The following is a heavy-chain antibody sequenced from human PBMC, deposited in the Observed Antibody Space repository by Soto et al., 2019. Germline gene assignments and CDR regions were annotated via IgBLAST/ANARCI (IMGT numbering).Heavy chain of an antibody. CDR3: ARGGRYLGYSSSWYGDY. CDR2: INPSGGST. J-gene: IGHJ4*02. CDR1: GYTFTSYY. D-gene: IGHD6-13*01. V-gene: IGHV1-46*01. Sequence: QVQLVQSGAEVKKPGASVSVSCKASGYTFTSYYIHWVRQAPGQGLEWMGIINPSGGSTSYAQKFQGRVTMKRDTSTSAVYMERVRLRSEDTAVYYCARGGRYLGYSSSWYGDYWGQGTLVTVSS.